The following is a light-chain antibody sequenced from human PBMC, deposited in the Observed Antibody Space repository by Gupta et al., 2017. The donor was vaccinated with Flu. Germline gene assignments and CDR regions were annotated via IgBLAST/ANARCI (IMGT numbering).Light chain of an antibody. CDR3: GTWDSSLSAGV. J-gene: IGLJ3*02. V-gene: IGLV1-51*01. CDR1: SSNIVNNY. Sequence: KTTHSCSGSSSNIVNNYFYWYQPLPGTAPKLLIYDNNRRSSVIPAGFSGSKSGTSATVGITGLQTGGGAGYYWGTWDSSLSAGVFGGGTKRTVL. CDR2: DNN.